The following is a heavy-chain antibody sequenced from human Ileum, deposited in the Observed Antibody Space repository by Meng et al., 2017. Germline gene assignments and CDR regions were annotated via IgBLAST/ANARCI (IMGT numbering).Heavy chain of an antibody. Sequence: GGSLRLSCAASGFTFRDYYMNWIREAPGKGREWISYISSSGSAMHYADPVKGRFTISRNNAKNSLFLQMNSLRAEDTAVYYCAREGFKDRGFSYDTWGQGTLVTVSS. V-gene: IGHV3-11*01. CDR2: ISSSGSAM. CDR3: AREGFKDRGFSYDT. J-gene: IGHJ4*02. CDR1: GFTFRDYY. D-gene: IGHD5-18*01.